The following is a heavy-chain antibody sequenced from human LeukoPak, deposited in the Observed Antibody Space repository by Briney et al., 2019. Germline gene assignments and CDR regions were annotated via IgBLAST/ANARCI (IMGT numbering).Heavy chain of an antibody. D-gene: IGHD6-13*01. Sequence: ASVKVSRKASGYTFTGYYMHWVRQAPGQGLEWMGWINPNSGGTNYAQKFQGRVTMTRDTSISTAYMELSRLRSDDTAEYYCASGIAAAGTDVGDYWGQGTLVTVSS. CDR3: ASGIAAAGTDVGDY. V-gene: IGHV1-2*02. CDR1: GYTFTGYY. CDR2: INPNSGGT. J-gene: IGHJ4*02.